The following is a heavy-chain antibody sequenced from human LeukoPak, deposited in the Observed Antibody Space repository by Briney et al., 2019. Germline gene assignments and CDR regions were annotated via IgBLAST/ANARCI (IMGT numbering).Heavy chain of an antibody. D-gene: IGHD6-13*01. CDR3: ALSSSDNWFDP. CDR1: GGSISSDDYY. Sequence: SETLSLTCTVSGGSISSDDYYWSWIRQPPGKGLEWIGFIYYSGSTYYKPSLKSRVTISMDTSKNQFSLRLSSVTAADTAVYYCALSSSDNWFDPWGQGTLVTVSS. J-gene: IGHJ5*02. V-gene: IGHV4-30-4*08. CDR2: IYYSGST.